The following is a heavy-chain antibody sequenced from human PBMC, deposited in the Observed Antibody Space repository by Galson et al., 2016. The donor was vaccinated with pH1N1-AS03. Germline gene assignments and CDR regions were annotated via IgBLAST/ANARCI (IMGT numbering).Heavy chain of an antibody. CDR2: IWNDGSLK. CDR1: GFTFRTFG. D-gene: IGHD2-8*02. V-gene: IGHV3-33*01. J-gene: IGHJ4*02. CDR3: VTGNQHYFDY. Sequence: SLRLSCAASGFTFRTFGMHWVRQAPGKGLEWVAVIWNDGSLKKYGDSVKGRFIISRDNSNNTVSLEMSSLRAEDTAVYYCVTGNQHYFDYWGQGTLVTVSS.